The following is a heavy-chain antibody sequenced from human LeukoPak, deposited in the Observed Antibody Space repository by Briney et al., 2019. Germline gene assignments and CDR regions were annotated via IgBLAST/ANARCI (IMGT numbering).Heavy chain of an antibody. D-gene: IGHD3/OR15-3a*01. CDR3: ARVDLGVFDY. CDR1: GGSFSGYY. Sequence: SETLSLTCAVYGGSFSGYYWSWIRQPAGKGLEWIGRIYTSGSTNYNPSLKSRVTISVDTSKNQFSLKLSSVTAADTAVYYCARVDLGVFDYWGQGTLVTVSS. V-gene: IGHV4-59*10. J-gene: IGHJ4*02. CDR2: IYTSGST.